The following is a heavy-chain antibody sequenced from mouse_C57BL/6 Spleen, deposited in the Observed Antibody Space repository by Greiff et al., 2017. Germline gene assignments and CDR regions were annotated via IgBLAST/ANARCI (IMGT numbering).Heavy chain of an antibody. Sequence: QVQLQQPGAELVKPGASVKLSCKASGYTFTSYWITWVKQRPGQGLEWIGDIYPGSGSTNYNVKFKSKATLTVDTSSSTAYMQLISLTSEDSAVYYCARDVGRAMDYWGQGTSVTVSS. CDR2: IYPGSGST. V-gene: IGHV1-55*01. CDR3: ARDVGRAMDY. CDR1: GYTFTSYW. J-gene: IGHJ4*01.